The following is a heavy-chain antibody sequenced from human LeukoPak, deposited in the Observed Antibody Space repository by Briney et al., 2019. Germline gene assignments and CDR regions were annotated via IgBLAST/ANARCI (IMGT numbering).Heavy chain of an antibody. D-gene: IGHD2-8*01. CDR3: AKWSPVRSFDY. CDR2: IYSGGST. J-gene: IGHJ4*02. CDR1: GFTVSSNY. V-gene: IGHV3-53*01. Sequence: PGGSLRLSCAASGFTVSSNYMSWVRQAPGKGLEWVSVIYSGGSTYYADSVKGRFTISRDNSKNTLYLQMNSLRAEDTAVYYCAKWSPVRSFDYWGQGTLVTVSS.